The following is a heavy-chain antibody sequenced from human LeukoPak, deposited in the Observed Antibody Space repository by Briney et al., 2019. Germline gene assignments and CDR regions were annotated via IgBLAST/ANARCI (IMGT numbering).Heavy chain of an antibody. CDR3: ATRYDILTGYLSGSSVYFDY. J-gene: IGHJ4*02. CDR2: FDPEDGET. Sequence: ASVKVSCKASGGTFSSYAISWVRQAPGKGLEWMGGFDPEDGETIYAQKFQGRVTMTEDTSTDTAYMELSSLRSEDTAVYYCATRYDILTGYLSGSSVYFDYWGQGTLVTVSS. CDR1: GGTFSSYA. D-gene: IGHD3-9*01. V-gene: IGHV1-24*01.